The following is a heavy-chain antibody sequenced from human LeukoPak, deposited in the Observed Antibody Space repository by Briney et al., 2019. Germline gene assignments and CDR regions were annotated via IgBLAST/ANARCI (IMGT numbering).Heavy chain of an antibody. CDR2: IYTSGST. CDR3: ARDGDLAYYYGSGSYSPPWFDP. Sequence: SETLSLTCTVSGGSISSYYWSWIRQPAGKGLEWIGRIYTSGSTNYNPSLKSRVTMSVDTSKNQFSLKLSSVTAPDTAVYYCARDGDLAYYYGSGSYSPPWFDPGGQGTLVTVSS. CDR1: GGSISSYY. D-gene: IGHD3-10*01. V-gene: IGHV4-4*07. J-gene: IGHJ5*02.